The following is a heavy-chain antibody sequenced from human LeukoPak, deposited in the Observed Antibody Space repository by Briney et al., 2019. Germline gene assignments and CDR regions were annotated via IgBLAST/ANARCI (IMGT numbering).Heavy chain of an antibody. CDR2: IDTNTGNP. J-gene: IGHJ4*02. Sequence: GASVKVSCKGSGYTFTKYAISWVRQAPGQGLEYMGWIDTNTGNPTYAQGFTGRFVFSLDTSVSTAYLQITSLKADDTAAYYCVRGTPTPGMDYWGQGTQVTVSS. D-gene: IGHD3-10*01. CDR1: GYTFTKYA. V-gene: IGHV7-4-1*02. CDR3: VRGTPTPGMDY.